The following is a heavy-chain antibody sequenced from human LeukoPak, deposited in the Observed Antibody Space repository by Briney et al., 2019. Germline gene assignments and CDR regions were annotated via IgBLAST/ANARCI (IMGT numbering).Heavy chain of an antibody. Sequence: SETLSLTCTISGGSISSYYWSWIRQPAGKGLEWIGLIYTSGSTNYNPSLKSRVTMSVDTSKNQFSLKLSSVTAADTAVYYCARGEGYSGSQYFDYWGQGTLVTVSS. CDR2: IYTSGST. V-gene: IGHV4-4*07. CDR1: GGSISSYY. D-gene: IGHD1-26*01. CDR3: ARGEGYSGSQYFDY. J-gene: IGHJ4*02.